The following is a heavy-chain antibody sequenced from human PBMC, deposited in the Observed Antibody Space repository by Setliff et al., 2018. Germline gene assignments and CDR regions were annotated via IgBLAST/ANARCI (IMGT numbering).Heavy chain of an antibody. CDR2: IYPGDSDT. D-gene: IGHD6-6*01. V-gene: IGHV5-51*01. J-gene: IGHJ3*02. CDR3: VKAARPLDAFDI. Sequence: PGESLKISCKGSGYNFTIYWIGWVRQMFGKGLELMGIIYPGDSDTRYSPSFQGQVTISADKSITTAYLQWSSLKASDTAIYYCVKAARPLDAFDIWGQGSMVTVSS. CDR1: GYNFTIYW.